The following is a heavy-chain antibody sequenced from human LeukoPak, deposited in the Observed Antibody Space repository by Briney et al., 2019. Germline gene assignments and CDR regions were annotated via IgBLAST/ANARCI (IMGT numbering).Heavy chain of an antibody. J-gene: IGHJ5*02. CDR3: ARTKAGVRWWFDP. CDR2: MNPNSGNT. V-gene: IGHV1-8*01. Sequence: ASVKVSCKASGYTFTSYDINWVRQATGQGLEWMGWMNPNSGNTGYAQKFQGRVTMTRNTSISTAYMELSRLRSDDTAVYYCARTKAGVRWWFDPWGQGTLVTVSS. D-gene: IGHD3-10*01. CDR1: GYTFTSYD.